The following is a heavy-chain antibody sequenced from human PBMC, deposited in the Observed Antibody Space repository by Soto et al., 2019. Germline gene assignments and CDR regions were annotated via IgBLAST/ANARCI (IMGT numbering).Heavy chain of an antibody. CDR3: ARASTAAGLSIFDY. CDR2: IYYSGST. CDR1: GGSISSYD. Sequence: PSETLSLTCTVSGGSISSYDWSWIRQPPGKGLEWIGYIYYSGSTNYNPSLKSRVTISVDTSKNQFSLKLSSVTAADTAVYYCARASTAAGLSIFDYWGQGTLVTVSS. D-gene: IGHD6-13*01. V-gene: IGHV4-59*08. J-gene: IGHJ4*02.